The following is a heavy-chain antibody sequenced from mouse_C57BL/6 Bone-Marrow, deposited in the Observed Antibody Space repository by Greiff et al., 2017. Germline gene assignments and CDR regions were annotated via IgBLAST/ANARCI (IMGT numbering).Heavy chain of an antibody. CDR2: IDPSDSYT. CDR1: GYTFTSYW. J-gene: IGHJ2*01. Sequence: VQLQQSGAELVKPGASVKLSCKASGYTFTSYWMQWVKQRPGQGLEWIGEIDPSDSYTNYNQKFKGKATLTVDTSSSTAYMQLSSLTSEDSAVYYCARANWDVDYWGQGTTLTVSS. V-gene: IGHV1-50*01. D-gene: IGHD4-1*01. CDR3: ARANWDVDY.